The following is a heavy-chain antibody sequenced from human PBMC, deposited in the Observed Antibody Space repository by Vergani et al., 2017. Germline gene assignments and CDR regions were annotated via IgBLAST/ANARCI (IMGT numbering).Heavy chain of an antibody. CDR1: GFTFSSHG. D-gene: IGHD1-1*01. Sequence: QVHLVESEGGVVQPGRSLTLSCVASGFTFSSHGMHWVRQAPGKGLEWVAVIWYDGSNKYYGDSVKGRFTISRDNSKNTLYLQMNSLRVEDTAVYYCARGGNEKRLDSWGQGTLVTVSS. V-gene: IGHV3-33*01. J-gene: IGHJ5*01. CDR3: ARGGNEKRLDS. CDR2: IWYDGSNK.